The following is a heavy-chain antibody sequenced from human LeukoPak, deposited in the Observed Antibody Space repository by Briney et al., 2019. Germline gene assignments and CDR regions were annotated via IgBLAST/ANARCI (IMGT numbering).Heavy chain of an antibody. CDR1: GFTFSTYA. CDR3: AKGGAQLHYDSSGYHFLDY. V-gene: IGHV3-23*01. J-gene: IGHJ4*02. D-gene: IGHD3-22*01. Sequence: GGSLRLSCAASGFTFSTYAMSWVRQAPGKGLEWVSALSGSAAGTFHAESVKGRFTMSRDNSKNMLYLQMSSLRVEHTAGQYCAKGGAQLHYDSSGYHFLDYWGQGTLVTVSS. CDR2: LSGSAAGT.